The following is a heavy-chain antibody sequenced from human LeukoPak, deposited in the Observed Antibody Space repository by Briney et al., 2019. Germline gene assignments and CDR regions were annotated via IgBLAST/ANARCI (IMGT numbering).Heavy chain of an antibody. V-gene: IGHV4-4*07. D-gene: IGHD1-7*01. CDR2: IYTSGST. J-gene: IGHJ6*03. CDR3: ARDWITGTSGDYMDV. CDR1: GGSISSYY. Sequence: SETLSLTCTVSGGSISSYYWSWVRQPAGKGLEWIGRIYTSGSTNYNPSLKSRVTMSVDTSKNQFSLKLSSVTAADTAVYYCARDWITGTSGDYMDVWGKGTTVTVSS.